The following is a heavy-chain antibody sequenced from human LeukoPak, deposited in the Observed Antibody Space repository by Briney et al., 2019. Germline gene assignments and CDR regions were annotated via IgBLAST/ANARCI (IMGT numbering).Heavy chain of an antibody. D-gene: IGHD2-15*01. CDR2: INPNSGGT. CDR3: ARDLARVVVADYYYHGMDV. V-gene: IGHV1-2*02. J-gene: IGHJ6*02. CDR1: GYTFTGYY. Sequence: ASVKVSCKASGYTFTGYYMHWVRQAPGQGLEWMGWINPNSGGTNYAQKFQGRVTMTRDTSISTAYMELSRLRSDDTAVYYCARDLARVVVADYYYHGMDVWGQGTTVTVSS.